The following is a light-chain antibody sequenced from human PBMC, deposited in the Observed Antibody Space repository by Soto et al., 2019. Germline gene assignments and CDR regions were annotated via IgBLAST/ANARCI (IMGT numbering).Light chain of an antibody. CDR1: QTINNY. CDR2: EAA. J-gene: IGKJ1*01. Sequence: DIQMTQPPSSLSASVGDRVTITCQASQTINNYLNWYQQKPGTAPKLLIYEAATLQSGVPSRFSGSRSGTEYTLTIGSLQPEDFATYYCQQLNGSPWTFGQGTKVDI. V-gene: IGKV1-9*01. CDR3: QQLNGSPWT.